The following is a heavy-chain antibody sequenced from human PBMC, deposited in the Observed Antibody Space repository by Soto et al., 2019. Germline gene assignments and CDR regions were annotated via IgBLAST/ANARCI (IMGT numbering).Heavy chain of an antibody. CDR1: GGSVSSGSYY. Sequence: SEILSLTCTVSGGSVSSGSYYWSWIRQPPGKGLEWIGYIYYSGSTNYNPSLKSRVTISVDTSKNQFSLKLSSVTAADTAVYYCARDDSSGYLRGMDVWGQGTTVTVSS. V-gene: IGHV4-61*01. CDR2: IYYSGST. D-gene: IGHD3-22*01. CDR3: ARDDSSGYLRGMDV. J-gene: IGHJ6*02.